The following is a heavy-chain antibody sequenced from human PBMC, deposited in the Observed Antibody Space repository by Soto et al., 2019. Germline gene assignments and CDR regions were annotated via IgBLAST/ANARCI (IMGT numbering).Heavy chain of an antibody. CDR2: IIPVFGTA. D-gene: IGHD4-17*01. J-gene: IGHJ6*02. CDR1: GYTFTSYD. CDR3: ARGDATKIVVTTYYGMDV. V-gene: IGHV1-69*13. Sequence: SVKVSCKASGYTFTSYDINWVRQAPGQGLEWMGGIIPVFGTANYAQKFQGRVTITADESTTTVYMDVSSLRSDDTAVYYCARGDATKIVVTTYYGMDVWGRGTTVTVSS.